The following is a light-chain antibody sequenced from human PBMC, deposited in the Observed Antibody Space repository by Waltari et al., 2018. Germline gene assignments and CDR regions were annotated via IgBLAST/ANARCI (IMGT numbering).Light chain of an antibody. Sequence: QSALTQPPSASGSPGQSVTISCTGTSSDVGGYHYVSWYQQHPGKAPKLMISEVSKRPSGVPDRFSGSKSGNTASLTVSGLQAEDEADYYCSSYAGSSNFYVFGTGTKVTVL. J-gene: IGLJ1*01. CDR1: SSDVGGYHY. V-gene: IGLV2-8*01. CDR3: SSYAGSSNFYV. CDR2: EVS.